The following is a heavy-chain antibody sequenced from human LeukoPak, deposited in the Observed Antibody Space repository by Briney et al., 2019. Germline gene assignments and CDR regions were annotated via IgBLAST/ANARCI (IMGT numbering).Heavy chain of an antibody. D-gene: IGHD2-15*01. J-gene: IGHJ4*02. Sequence: GGSLRLSCAASGFTFSSYGMHWVRQAPGKGLEWVAFIRYDGSNKYYADSVKGRFTISRDNSKNTLYLQMNSLRAEDTAVYYCARDLGGSSGGSCYFDYWGQGTLVTVSS. CDR2: IRYDGSNK. CDR3: ARDLGGSSGGSCYFDY. CDR1: GFTFSSYG. V-gene: IGHV3-30*02.